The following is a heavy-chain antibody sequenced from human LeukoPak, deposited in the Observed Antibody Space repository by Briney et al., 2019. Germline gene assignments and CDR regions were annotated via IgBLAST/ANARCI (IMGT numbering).Heavy chain of an antibody. D-gene: IGHD1-26*01. J-gene: IGHJ4*02. CDR2: IYYSGST. Sequence: SETLSLTCTVSGGSISSYYWSWIRQPPWKGLEWIGYIYYSGSTNYNPSLKSRVTISVDTSKNQFSLKLSSVTAADTAVYYCARARYSGSYSDYWGQGTLVTVSS. CDR3: ARARYSGSYSDY. V-gene: IGHV4-59*01. CDR1: GGSISSYY.